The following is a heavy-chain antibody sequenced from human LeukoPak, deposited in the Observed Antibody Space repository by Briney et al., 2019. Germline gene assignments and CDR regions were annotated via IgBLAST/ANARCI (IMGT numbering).Heavy chain of an antibody. V-gene: IGHV4-59*01. D-gene: IGHD1-26*01. Sequence: SETLSLTCTVSGGSISSYYWSWIRQPPGKGLEWIGYIYYSGSTNYNPSLKSRVTISVDTSKTQFSLKLSSVTAADTAVYYCARGATSVRFDYWGQGTLVTVSS. CDR1: GGSISSYY. CDR2: IYYSGST. CDR3: ARGATSVRFDY. J-gene: IGHJ4*02.